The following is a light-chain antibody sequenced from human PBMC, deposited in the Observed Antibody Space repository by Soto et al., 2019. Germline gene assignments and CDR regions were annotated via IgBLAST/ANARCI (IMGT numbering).Light chain of an antibody. Sequence: EIVLTQSPATLSLSPGERATLSRRASQSVSGYLVWYQQKPGQPPRVLIYDASNRATGISARFSGSGSGTDFTLTISSLEPEDFAVYYCLQRSNWPLTFGPGTKIDIK. V-gene: IGKV3-11*01. CDR2: DAS. J-gene: IGKJ3*01. CDR3: LQRSNWPLT. CDR1: QSVSGY.